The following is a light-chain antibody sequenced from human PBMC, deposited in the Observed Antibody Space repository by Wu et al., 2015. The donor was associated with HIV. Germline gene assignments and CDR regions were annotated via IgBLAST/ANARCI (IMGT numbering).Light chain of an antibody. Sequence: IVMTQSPATLSVSPGESATLSCRASQSISSNLAWYQHKPGQAPRLLIYSASTRATDIPARFSGSGSGTDFTLTISRLEPEDFAVYYCQQYGNSPGTFGQGTKGGNQ. CDR1: QSISSN. V-gene: IGKV3-15*01. J-gene: IGKJ1*01. CDR2: SAS. CDR3: QQYGNSPGT.